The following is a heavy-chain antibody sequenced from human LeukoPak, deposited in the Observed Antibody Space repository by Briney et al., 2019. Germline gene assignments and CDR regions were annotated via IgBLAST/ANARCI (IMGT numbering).Heavy chain of an antibody. Sequence: ASVKVSCKASGYTFTGYYMHWVRQAPGQGLEWMGWINPNSGGTNYAQKFQGRVTMTRDTSISTAYMELSRLRSDDTAVYYCAREYYYDSSGYSQYNWFDPWGQGTLVTVSS. CDR1: GYTFTGYY. D-gene: IGHD3-22*01. J-gene: IGHJ5*02. CDR3: AREYYYDSSGYSQYNWFDP. CDR2: INPNSGGT. V-gene: IGHV1-2*02.